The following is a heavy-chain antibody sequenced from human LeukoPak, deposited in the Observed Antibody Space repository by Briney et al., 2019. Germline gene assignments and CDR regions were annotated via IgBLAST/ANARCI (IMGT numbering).Heavy chain of an antibody. CDR1: VRTFTGCY. V-gene: IGHV4-34*01. Sequence: PGETLSLTCAVYVRTFTGCYWSWIRRPPGKWLEWIGEINDSASTTYNPPVKSRVTISVDTSKNQSSLKLSSVTAADTAVYYCARARGIVATMVDYWGQGTLVTVSS. D-gene: IGHD5-12*01. J-gene: IGHJ4*02. CDR3: ARARGIVATMVDY. CDR2: INDSAST.